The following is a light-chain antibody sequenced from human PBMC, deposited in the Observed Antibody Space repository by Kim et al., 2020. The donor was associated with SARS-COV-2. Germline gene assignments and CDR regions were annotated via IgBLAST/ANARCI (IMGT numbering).Light chain of an antibody. V-gene: IGKV3-20*01. CDR1: QSVSKNY. Sequence: EIVLTQSPGTLSLSPGERATLSCRASQSVSKNYLAWYQQKPGQAPRLLIYGASSRATGIADRFSGSGSGTDFTLTISRLEPEDFAVYYCQQYGSSPPLFTFGPGTKVDIK. CDR2: GAS. J-gene: IGKJ3*01. CDR3: QQYGSSPPLFT.